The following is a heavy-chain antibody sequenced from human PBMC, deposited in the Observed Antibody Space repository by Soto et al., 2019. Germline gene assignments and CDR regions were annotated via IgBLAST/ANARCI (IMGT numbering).Heavy chain of an antibody. J-gene: IGHJ6*02. CDR3: ARGRGAFGAARRGYGMDV. CDR1: GFTFSSYA. CDR2: ISYDGSNK. V-gene: IGHV3-30-3*01. Sequence: GGSLRLSCAASGFTFSSYAMHWVRQAPGKGLEWVAVISYDGSNKYYADSVKGRFTISRDNSKNTLYLQMNSLRAEDTAVYYCARGRGAFGAARRGYGMDVWGQGTTVTVS. D-gene: IGHD6-6*01.